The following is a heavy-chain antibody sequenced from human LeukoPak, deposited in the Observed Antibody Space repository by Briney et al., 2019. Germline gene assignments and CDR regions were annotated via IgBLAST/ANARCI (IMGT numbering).Heavy chain of an antibody. CDR3: ARGRLLYYFDY. V-gene: IGHV4-59*01. Sequence: PETLSLTCTVSGGSISSYYWSWIRQPPGKGLEWIGYIYYSGSTNYNPSLKSRVTISVDTSKNQFSLKLSSVTAADTAVYYCARGRLLYYFDYWGQGTLVTVSS. J-gene: IGHJ4*02. CDR1: GGSISSYY. CDR2: IYYSGST.